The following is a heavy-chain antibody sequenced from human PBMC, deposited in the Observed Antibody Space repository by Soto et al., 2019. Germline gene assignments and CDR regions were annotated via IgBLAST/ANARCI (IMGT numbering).Heavy chain of an antibody. Sequence: QVQVVESGGGVVQPGRSLRLSCAASGFTFSSHGMHWVRQAPGKRLAWVAVISYDGINEYYADSVKGRFTISRDNSKNTLHLQINSLRAEDTALYYCARGSAGHYNSGTLLDWGQGTLVTVSS. J-gene: IGHJ4*02. D-gene: IGHD3-10*01. V-gene: IGHV3-30-3*01. CDR1: GFTFSSHG. CDR3: ARGSAGHYNSGTLLD. CDR2: ISYDGINE.